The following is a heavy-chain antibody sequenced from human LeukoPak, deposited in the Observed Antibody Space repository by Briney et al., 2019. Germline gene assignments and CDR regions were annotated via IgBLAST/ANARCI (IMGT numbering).Heavy chain of an antibody. J-gene: IGHJ4*02. V-gene: IGHV1-69*04. CDR1: GGTFSSYA. CDR2: IIPILGIA. Sequence: SVKVSCKASGGTFSSYAISWVRQAPGQGLEWMGRIIPILGIANYAQKFQGRVTITADKSTSTAYMELSSLRSDDTAVYYCARVWGIAVAGPLDYWGQGTLVTVSS. CDR3: ARVWGIAVAGPLDY. D-gene: IGHD6-19*01.